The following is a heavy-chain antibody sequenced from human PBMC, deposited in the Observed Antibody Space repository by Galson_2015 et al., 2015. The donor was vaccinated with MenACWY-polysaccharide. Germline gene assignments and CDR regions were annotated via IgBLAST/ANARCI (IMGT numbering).Heavy chain of an antibody. Sequence: SLRLSCAASGFTFSSYAMHWVRQAPGKGLEWVAFIRYDGSNKYYADSVKGRFTISRDNSKNTLYLQMNSLRAEDTAVYDCAKELDPDNSSWCPGGAGGHYWGQGTRVTVSS. CDR3: AKELDPDNSSWCPGGAGGHY. CDR1: GFTFSSYA. V-gene: IGHV3-30*02. J-gene: IGHJ4*02. D-gene: IGHD6-13*01. CDR2: IRYDGSNK.